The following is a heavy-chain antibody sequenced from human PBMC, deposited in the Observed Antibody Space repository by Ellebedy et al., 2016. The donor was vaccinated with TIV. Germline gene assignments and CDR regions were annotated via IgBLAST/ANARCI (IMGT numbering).Heavy chain of an antibody. Sequence: GESLKISCAASGFTFSDHPMDWVRQAPGKGLEWLGFIRSKSYGGTTADDASVKGRFSISRDDSKNLLYLQMNSLRPDDTAVDYCARGNHMFEYWGQGTLVTVS. CDR1: GFTFSDHP. D-gene: IGHD3-10*02. V-gene: IGHV3-72*01. J-gene: IGHJ4*02. CDR2: IRSKSYGGTT. CDR3: ARGNHMFEY.